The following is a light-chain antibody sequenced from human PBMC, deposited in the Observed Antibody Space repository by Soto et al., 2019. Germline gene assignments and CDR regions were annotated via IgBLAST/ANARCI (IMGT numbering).Light chain of an antibody. J-gene: IGLJ1*01. V-gene: IGLV1-40*01. Sequence: QSVLTQPPSVSGAPGQRVTISCTGSSSNIGAGYDVHWYQQLPGTAPKLLIYGNSNRPSGVPDRFSGSKSGTSASLAITGLQAEDEADYYCHSYNSSLSGYVFGTGTMVTVL. CDR3: HSYNSSLSGYV. CDR1: SSNIGAGYD. CDR2: GNS.